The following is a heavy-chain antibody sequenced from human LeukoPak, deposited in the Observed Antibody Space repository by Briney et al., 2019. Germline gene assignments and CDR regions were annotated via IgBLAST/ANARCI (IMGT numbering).Heavy chain of an antibody. V-gene: IGHV4-59*08. Sequence: SETLSLTCTVSGGSISSYYWSWIRQPPGKGLEWIGYIYYSGSTNYNPSLKSRVTISVDPSKNQFSLKLSSVTAADTAVYYCARQALTTAIDYWGQGTLVTVSS. D-gene: IGHD4-11*01. CDR2: IYYSGST. CDR3: ARQALTTAIDY. CDR1: GGSISSYY. J-gene: IGHJ4*02.